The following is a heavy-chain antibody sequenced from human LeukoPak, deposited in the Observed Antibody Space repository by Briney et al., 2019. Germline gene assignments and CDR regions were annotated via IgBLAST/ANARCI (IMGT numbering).Heavy chain of an antibody. CDR2: INSDGSST. CDR1: GFTFSSYE. CDR3: AREQYSSSWYYYYYYMDV. D-gene: IGHD6-13*01. J-gene: IGHJ6*03. V-gene: IGHV3-74*01. Sequence: GGSLRLSCAASGFTFSSYEMNWVRQAPGKGLVWVSRINSDGSSTSYADSVKGRFTISRDNAKNTLYLQMNSLRAEDTAVYYCAREQYSSSWYYYYYYMDVWGKGTTVTVSS.